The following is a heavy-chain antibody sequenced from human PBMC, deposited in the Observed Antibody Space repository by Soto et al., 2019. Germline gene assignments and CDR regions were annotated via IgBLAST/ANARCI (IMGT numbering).Heavy chain of an antibody. J-gene: IGHJ5*02. CDR2: IIPILGIA. CDR3: ASQRGYDILTGYYPNWFDP. D-gene: IGHD3-9*01. V-gene: IGHV1-69*02. CDR1: GGTFSSYT. Sequence: QVQLVQSGAEVKKPGSSVKVSCKASGGTFSSYTISWVRQAPGQGLEWMGRIIPILGIANYAQKFQGRVTITADKSTSKAYMELSSLRSEDTAVYYCASQRGYDILTGYYPNWFDPWGQGTLVTVSS.